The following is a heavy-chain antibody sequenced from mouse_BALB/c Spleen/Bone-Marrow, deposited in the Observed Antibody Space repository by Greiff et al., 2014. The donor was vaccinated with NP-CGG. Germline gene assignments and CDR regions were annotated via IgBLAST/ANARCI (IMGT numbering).Heavy chain of an antibody. CDR1: GFNIKDYY. Sequence: VQLQQSGAELVRSGASVKLSCTASGFNIKDYYMHWVKQRPEQGLEWIGWIDPENGGTEYAPKFQGKATMTADTSSNTAYLQLSSLTSEDTAVYYYNARGDYDFDYFDYWGQGTTLTVSS. CDR2: IDPENGGT. J-gene: IGHJ2*01. CDR3: NARGDYDFDYFDY. V-gene: IGHV14-4*02. D-gene: IGHD2-4*01.